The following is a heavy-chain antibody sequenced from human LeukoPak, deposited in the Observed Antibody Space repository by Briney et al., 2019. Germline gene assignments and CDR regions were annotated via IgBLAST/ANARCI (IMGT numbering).Heavy chain of an antibody. V-gene: IGHV4-34*01. CDR2: INHSGST. Sequence: SETLSLTCTVSGGSISSYYWSWIRQPPGKGLEWIGEINHSGSTNYNPSLKSRVTISVDTSKNQFSLKLSSVTAADTAVYYCARDLKARIDYWGQGTLVTVSS. CDR3: ARDLKARIDY. J-gene: IGHJ4*02. CDR1: GGSISSYY.